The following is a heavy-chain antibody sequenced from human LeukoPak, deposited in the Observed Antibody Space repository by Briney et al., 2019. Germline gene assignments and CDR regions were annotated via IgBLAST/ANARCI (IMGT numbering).Heavy chain of an antibody. Sequence: VASVKVSCKASGGTFSSYAISWVRQAPGQGLEWMGGIIPIFGTANYAQKFQGRVTITADKSTSTAYMELSSLRSEDTAVYYCARSYLAGTGYYFDYWGQGTLVTVSS. D-gene: IGHD6-19*01. J-gene: IGHJ4*02. CDR2: IIPIFGTA. V-gene: IGHV1-69*06. CDR1: GGTFSSYA. CDR3: ARSYLAGTGYYFDY.